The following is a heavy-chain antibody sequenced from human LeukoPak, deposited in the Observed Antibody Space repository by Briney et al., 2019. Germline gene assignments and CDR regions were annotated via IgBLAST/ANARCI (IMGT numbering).Heavy chain of an antibody. J-gene: IGHJ4*02. CDR1: GYTFTSYA. V-gene: IGHV7-4-1*02. CDR3: ARDGYGYGLPGDY. D-gene: IGHD5-18*01. CDR2: INTNTGNP. Sequence: ASVKVSCKASGYTFTSYAMNGVRHAPGQGVEWMGWINTNTGNPTYAQGFTGRFVFSLDTSVSTAYLQISSLKAEDTAVYYCARDGYGYGLPGDYWGQGTLVTVSS.